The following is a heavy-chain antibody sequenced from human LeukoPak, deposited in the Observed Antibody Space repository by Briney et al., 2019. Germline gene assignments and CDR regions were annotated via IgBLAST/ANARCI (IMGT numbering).Heavy chain of an antibody. CDR3: ARQFDYNDYVWGSYRSRGYFDY. CDR1: GHSFTSYW. CDR2: IYPGDSDT. D-gene: IGHD3-16*02. V-gene: IGHV5-51*01. J-gene: IGHJ4*02. Sequence: GESLKISCKGSGHSFTSYWIGWVRQLPGKGLEWMGIIYPGDSDTRYSPSFQGQVTISADKSISTAYLQWSSLKAADTAMYYCARQFDYNDYVWGSYRSRGYFDYWGQGTLVTVSS.